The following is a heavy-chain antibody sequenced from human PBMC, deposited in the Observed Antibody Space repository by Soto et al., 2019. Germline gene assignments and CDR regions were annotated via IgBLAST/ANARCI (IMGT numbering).Heavy chain of an antibody. J-gene: IGHJ4*02. Sequence: SETLSLTXAVSGDSVTSNVWWSWVRQSPGKGLEWIGEAYHNGLTDYNPSLKSRVTMSVDTSKNEFSLKLTSLTAADTAIYYCVRDAAVPGESDRFDSWGQGILVTVSS. CDR3: VRDAAVPGESDRFDS. CDR2: AYHNGLT. D-gene: IGHD6-19*01. V-gene: IGHV4-4*02. CDR1: GDSVTSNVW.